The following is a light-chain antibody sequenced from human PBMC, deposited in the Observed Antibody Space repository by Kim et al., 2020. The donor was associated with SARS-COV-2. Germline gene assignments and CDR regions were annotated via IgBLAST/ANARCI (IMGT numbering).Light chain of an antibody. CDR2: GAP. CDR3: QQYNNRPQT. V-gene: IGKV3-15*01. Sequence: VCPSGRTTRSRRVGQRIQRTPAWYQPKPRQATRDLTDGAPPRATGIPARFTGIGSGTEFTLTISSLQSEDCAVYYCQQYNNRPQTFGQGTKVDIK. J-gene: IGKJ1*01. CDR1: QRIQRT.